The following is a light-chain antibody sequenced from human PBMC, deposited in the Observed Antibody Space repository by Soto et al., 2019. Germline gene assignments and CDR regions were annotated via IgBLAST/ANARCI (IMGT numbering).Light chain of an antibody. V-gene: IGLV2-23*01. J-gene: IGLJ3*02. CDR2: EDS. CDR3: CSYAGSRTFV. CDR1: SSDVGAYNL. Sequence: QSALTQPASVSGSPEQSITISCTGTSSDVGAYNLVSWYQQHPGKAPRLIIYEDSKRPSGISPRFSGSKSDNTASLTISGLRAEDEAHYHCCSYAGSRTFVFGGGTKVTFL.